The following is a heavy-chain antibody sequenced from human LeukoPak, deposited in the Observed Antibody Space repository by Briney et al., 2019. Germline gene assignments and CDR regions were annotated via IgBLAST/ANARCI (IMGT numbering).Heavy chain of an antibody. D-gene: IGHD1-26*01. J-gene: IGHJ4*02. CDR3: ARWHSHGRYFDY. CDR2: TSYSGNT. V-gene: IGHV4-59*01. Sequence: SETLSPTCTVSGGSISGDYWNWIRQPPGKGLEWIGYTSYSGNTDYKPSLRSRVTMSVDTSNNQLSLKLTSATAADTAVYYCARWHSHGRYFDYWGQGALVTVSS. CDR1: GGSISGDY.